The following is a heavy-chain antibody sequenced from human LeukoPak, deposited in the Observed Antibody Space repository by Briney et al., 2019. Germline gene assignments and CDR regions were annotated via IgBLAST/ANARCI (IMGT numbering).Heavy chain of an antibody. J-gene: IGHJ4*02. CDR3: AKVTWKYGDESPDC. CDR2: ISGSGDST. Sequence: GGSLRLSCAASGFSFTNYAMSWVRQAPGKGLEWVSAISGSGDSTYYADSVKVRFTISRDNSKNTLYLRMNSLRAEDTAVYYCAKVTWKYGDESPDCWGQGTLVTVSS. D-gene: IGHD4-17*01. CDR1: GFSFTNYA. V-gene: IGHV3-23*01.